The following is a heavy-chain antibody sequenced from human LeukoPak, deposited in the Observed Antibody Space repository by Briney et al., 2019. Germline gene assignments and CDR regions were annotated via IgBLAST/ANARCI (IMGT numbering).Heavy chain of an antibody. CDR3: ARKWSSSWYYVVSDL. CDR2: MYSSGNT. CDR1: GASISNYY. D-gene: IGHD6-13*01. J-gene: IGHJ4*02. Sequence: SETLSLTCTVSGASISNYYWTWIRQPAGKGLEWIGRMYSSGNTIYNPSLKSRVTMSVDTSKNQFSLTLSSVTAADTAVYYCARKWSSSWYYVVSDLWGQGTLVTVSS. V-gene: IGHV4-4*07.